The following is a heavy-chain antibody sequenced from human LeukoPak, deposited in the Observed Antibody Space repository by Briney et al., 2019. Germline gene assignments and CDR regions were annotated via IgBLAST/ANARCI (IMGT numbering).Heavy chain of an antibody. V-gene: IGHV1-46*01. CDR2: VNPYSGTT. CDR1: GYTFTSYY. Sequence: GASVRVSCMASGYTFTSYYMHWVRQTPGQGLEWMGIVNPYSGTTTYAQKFQGRVTMTRDTSTSTVYMELTRLRSEDTAVYYCARDHTGGGSSWSDNWFDPWGQGTLVTVSS. CDR3: ARDHTGGGSSWSDNWFDP. J-gene: IGHJ5*02. D-gene: IGHD6-13*01.